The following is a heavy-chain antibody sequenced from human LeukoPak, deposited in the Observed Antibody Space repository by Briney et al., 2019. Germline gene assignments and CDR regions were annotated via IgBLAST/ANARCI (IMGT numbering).Heavy chain of an antibody. Sequence: PSETLSLTCTVSGGSISSYYWSWIRQPAGKGLEWIGRIYTSGSTNYDPSLKSRVTMSVDTSKNQFSLKLSSVTAADTAVYYCARGGAAAGTSGYYYYMDVWGKGTTVTVSS. D-gene: IGHD6-13*01. CDR1: GGSISSYY. V-gene: IGHV4-4*07. J-gene: IGHJ6*03. CDR2: IYTSGST. CDR3: ARGGAAAGTSGYYYYMDV.